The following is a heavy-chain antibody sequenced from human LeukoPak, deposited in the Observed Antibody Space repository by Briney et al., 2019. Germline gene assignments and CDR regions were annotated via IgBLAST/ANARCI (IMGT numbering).Heavy chain of an antibody. CDR2: ISYDGSNK. CDR3: AKDLLGATYFDY. CDR1: GFTFSSYG. V-gene: IGHV3-30*18. Sequence: PGRSLRLSCAASGFTFSSYGMHWVRQAPGKGLEWVAVISYDGSNKYYADSVKGRFTISRDNSKNTLYLQMNSLRAEDTAVYYCAKDLLGATYFDYWGQGTLVTVSS. J-gene: IGHJ4*02. D-gene: IGHD1-26*01.